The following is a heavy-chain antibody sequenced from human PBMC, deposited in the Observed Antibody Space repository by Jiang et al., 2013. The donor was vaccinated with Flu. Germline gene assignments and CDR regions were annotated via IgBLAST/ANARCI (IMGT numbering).Heavy chain of an antibody. CDR2: IYHSGNT. J-gene: IGHJ4*02. CDR3: ARVQYSTGWNVV. V-gene: IGHV4-4*08. CDR1: LGSINSEY. D-gene: IGHD6-19*01. Sequence: GPGLVKPSETLSLTCNVSLGSINSEYWSWIRQPPGKGLEWIGCIYHSGNTYYSPSLESRISMSIHSSKRQFSLNLTSVTAADTAVYYCARVQYSTGWNVVWGQGLLVTVSS.